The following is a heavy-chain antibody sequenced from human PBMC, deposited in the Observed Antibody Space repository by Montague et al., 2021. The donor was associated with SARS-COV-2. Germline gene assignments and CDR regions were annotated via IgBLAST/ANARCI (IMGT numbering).Heavy chain of an antibody. V-gene: IGHV4-59*01. CDR3: VRYDPYGDPRGAYDN. Sequence: SETLSLTCTVSGGSITGYYWSWLRRSQGKGLDWIAYIYDGGTVNYNPSLARRVTISIDTSKNQLSLKVNSVTAADTAVYYCVRYDPYGDPRGAYDNWGQGTVVTVSS. CDR1: GGSITGYY. CDR2: IYDGGTV. D-gene: IGHD4-17*01. J-gene: IGHJ3*02.